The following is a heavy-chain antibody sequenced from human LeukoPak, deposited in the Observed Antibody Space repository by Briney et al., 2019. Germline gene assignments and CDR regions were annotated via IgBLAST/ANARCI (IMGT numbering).Heavy chain of an antibody. Sequence: SETLSLTCTVSGGSISSHYWSWIRQPPGKGLEWIGQIYHSGTTNYNPSLKSRVTIFVDTSKNQLSLKLSSMTAADTAVYYCAGAKQWLATDNWGPGTLITVSS. CDR2: IYHSGTT. CDR3: AGAKQWLATDN. D-gene: IGHD6-19*01. J-gene: IGHJ4*02. CDR1: GGSISSHY. V-gene: IGHV4-59*11.